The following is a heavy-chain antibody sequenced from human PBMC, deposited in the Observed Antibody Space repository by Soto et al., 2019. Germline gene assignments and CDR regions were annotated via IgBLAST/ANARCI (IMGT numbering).Heavy chain of an antibody. Sequence: QVQLVQSGAEVKKTGASVKVSCKASGYTFTSYYMHWVRQAPGQGLEWMGIINPSGGSTSYAQKFQGRVTMTRDTSTSTVYMELSSLRSEDTAVYYCAIDTTGIAAAGNYFDYWGQGTLVTVSS. J-gene: IGHJ4*02. CDR1: GYTFTSYY. V-gene: IGHV1-46*01. CDR2: INPSGGST. CDR3: AIDTTGIAAAGNYFDY. D-gene: IGHD6-13*01.